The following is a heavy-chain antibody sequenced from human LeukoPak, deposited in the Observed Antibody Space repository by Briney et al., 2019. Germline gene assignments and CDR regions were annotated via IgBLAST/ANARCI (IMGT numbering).Heavy chain of an antibody. J-gene: IGHJ4*02. CDR3: VRGGAAAAGTRTKKEPFDY. V-gene: IGHV4-34*01. D-gene: IGHD6-13*01. CDR1: GGSFSGYY. Sequence: SETLSLTCAVYGGSFSGYYWSWIRQPPGKGLEWTGEINHSGSTNYNPSLKSRVTISVDTSKNQFSLKLSSVTAADTAVYYCVRGGAAAAGTRTKKEPFDYWGQGTLVTVSS. CDR2: INHSGST.